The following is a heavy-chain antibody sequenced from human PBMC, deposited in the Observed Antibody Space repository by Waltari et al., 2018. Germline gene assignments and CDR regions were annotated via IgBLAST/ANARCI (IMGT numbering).Heavy chain of an antibody. CDR3: ARERGYSSSWYGEGFDY. D-gene: IGHD6-13*01. V-gene: IGHV3-30-3*01. J-gene: IGHJ4*02. Sequence: QVQLVESGGGVVQPGRSLRLSCAASGFTFSSYAMHWVRQAPGKGLEWVAVISYDGSNKYYADSVKGRFTISRDKSKNTLYLQMNSLRAEDTAVYYCARERGYSSSWYGEGFDYWGQGTLVTVSS. CDR2: ISYDGSNK. CDR1: GFTFSSYA.